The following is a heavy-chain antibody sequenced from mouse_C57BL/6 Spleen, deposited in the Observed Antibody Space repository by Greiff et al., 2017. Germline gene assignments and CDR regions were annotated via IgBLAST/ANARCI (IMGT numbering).Heavy chain of an antibody. Sequence: QVQLQQPGAELVKPGASVKVSCKASGYTFTSYWMHWVKQRPGQGLEWIGRIHPSDSDTNYNQKFKGKATLTVDKSSSPAYMQLSSLTSADSAVYYWAIGTAQAAWFAYWGQGTRVTVAA. CDR1: GYTFTSYW. J-gene: IGHJ3*01. D-gene: IGHD3-2*02. CDR2: IHPSDSDT. CDR3: AIGTAQAAWFAY. V-gene: IGHV1-74*01.